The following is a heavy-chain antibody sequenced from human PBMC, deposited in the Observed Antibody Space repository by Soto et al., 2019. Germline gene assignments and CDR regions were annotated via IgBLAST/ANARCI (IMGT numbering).Heavy chain of an antibody. V-gene: IGHV1-18*01. CDR2: ISAYNGNT. Sequence: QVQLVQSGAEVKKPGASVKVSCRASGYTFTTYGIVWVRQAPGQGLEWMGWISAYNGNTNYAQKLQGRVTMTTDTSTSTAYMEVRSLRSDDTAVYYCARDYYDSSGLYYFDYWGQGTLVTVSS. CDR1: GYTFTTYG. D-gene: IGHD3-22*01. J-gene: IGHJ4*02. CDR3: ARDYYDSSGLYYFDY.